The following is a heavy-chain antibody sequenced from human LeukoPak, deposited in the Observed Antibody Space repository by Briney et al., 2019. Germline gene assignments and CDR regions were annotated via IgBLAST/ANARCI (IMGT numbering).Heavy chain of an antibody. J-gene: IGHJ3*02. CDR1: GDSVSSNSAA. Sequence: SQTLSLTCAISGDSVSSNSAAWNWIRQSPSRGLEWLGRTYYRSKWYNDYAVSVKSRISFNPDTSKNQFSLQLNSVTPEDTVVYYCARVGGAGYSSGCFVFYIGAPGTMVTVFS. D-gene: IGHD6-19*01. V-gene: IGHV6-1*01. CDR3: ARVGGAGYSSGCFVFYI. CDR2: TYYRSKWYN.